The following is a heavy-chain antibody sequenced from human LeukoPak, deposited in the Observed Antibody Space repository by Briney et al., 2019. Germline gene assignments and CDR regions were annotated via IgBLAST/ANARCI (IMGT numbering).Heavy chain of an antibody. V-gene: IGHV4-4*07. D-gene: IGHD3-10*01. CDR2: IYTSGST. Sequence: SETLSLTCTVSGGSISSYYWSWIRQPAGKGLEWIGRIYTSGSTNYNPSLKSRVTMSVDTSKNQFSLKLSSVTAADTAVYYCARGYYYGSGSSNLFDYWGQGTLVTVSS. J-gene: IGHJ4*02. CDR3: ARGYYYGSGSSNLFDY. CDR1: GGSISSYY.